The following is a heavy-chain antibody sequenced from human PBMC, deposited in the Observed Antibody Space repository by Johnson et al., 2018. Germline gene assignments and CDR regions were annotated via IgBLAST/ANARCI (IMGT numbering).Heavy chain of an antibody. D-gene: IGHD6-19*01. CDR3: AKRGFPGIAVADDAFDI. CDR2: ISYDGSNK. CDR1: GFTFSSYG. V-gene: IGHV3-30*18. J-gene: IGHJ3*02. Sequence: QVQLGQSGGGVVQAGRSRRLSCAASGFTFSSYGMHWVRQAPGKGLEWVAVISYDGSNKYYADSVKGRFTISRDNSKKQLYLQMNSLRAEDTAGYYFAKRGFPGIAVADDAFDIWVQGTMVTVSS.